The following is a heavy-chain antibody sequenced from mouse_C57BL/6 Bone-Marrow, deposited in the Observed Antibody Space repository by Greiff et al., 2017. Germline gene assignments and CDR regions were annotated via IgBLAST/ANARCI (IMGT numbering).Heavy chain of an antibody. CDR2: INPYNGDT. V-gene: IGHV1-20*01. CDR3: AREGGLLYPTREVFAY. CDR1: GYSFTGYF. J-gene: IGHJ3*01. D-gene: IGHD2-1*01. Sequence: VQLQQSGPELVKPGDSVKISCKASGYSFTGYFMNWVMQSHGKSLEWIGRINPYNGDTFYNQKFKGKATLTVDKSSSTAHMELRSLTSEDSAVYYCAREGGLLYPTREVFAYWGQGTLVTVSA.